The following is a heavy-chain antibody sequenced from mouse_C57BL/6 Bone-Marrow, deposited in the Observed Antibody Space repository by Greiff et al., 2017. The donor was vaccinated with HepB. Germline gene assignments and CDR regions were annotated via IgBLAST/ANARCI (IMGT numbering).Heavy chain of an antibody. CDR3: AIYYGSSPG. J-gene: IGHJ2*01. CDR1: GYAFTNYL. D-gene: IGHD1-1*01. Sequence: QVQLKQSGAELVRPGTSVKVSCKASGYAFTNYLIEWVKQRPGQGLEWIGVINPGSGGTNYNEKFKGKATLTADKSSSTAYMQLSSLTSEDSAVYFCAIYYGSSPGWGQGTTLTVSS. CDR2: INPGSGGT. V-gene: IGHV1-54*01.